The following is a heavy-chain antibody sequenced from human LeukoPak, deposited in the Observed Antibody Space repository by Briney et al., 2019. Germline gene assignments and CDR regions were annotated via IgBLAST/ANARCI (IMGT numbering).Heavy chain of an antibody. J-gene: IGHJ4*02. D-gene: IGHD3-16*02. CDR2: ISAYNGNT. Sequence: ASVKVSCKASGYTFTSYGISWVRQAPGQGLEWMGWISAYNGNTNYAQKLQGRVTMTTDTSTSTAYMELRILRSDDTAVYYCARDYYDYVWGSYRYDLLTDYWGQGTLVTVSS. V-gene: IGHV1-18*01. CDR3: ARDYYDYVWGSYRYDLLTDY. CDR1: GYTFTSYG.